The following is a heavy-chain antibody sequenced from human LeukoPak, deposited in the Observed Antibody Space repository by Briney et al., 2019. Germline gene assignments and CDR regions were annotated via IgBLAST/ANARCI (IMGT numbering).Heavy chain of an antibody. Sequence: GGSLRLSCSASGFTFSSYAMSWVRQAPGKGLEWVSTISGSGGSTYYADSVKGRFTISRGNSKNTLYLQMNSLRAEDTALYHCAKIWFGEQLPFDYWGQGTLVTVSS. J-gene: IGHJ4*02. CDR3: AKIWFGEQLPFDY. CDR1: GFTFSSYA. D-gene: IGHD3-10*01. CDR2: ISGSGGST. V-gene: IGHV3-23*01.